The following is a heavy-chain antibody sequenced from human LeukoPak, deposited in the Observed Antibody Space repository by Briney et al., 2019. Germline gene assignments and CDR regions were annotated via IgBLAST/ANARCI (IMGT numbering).Heavy chain of an antibody. Sequence: GRSLRLSCAASGFTFDDYAMHWVRQAPGKGLEWVSGISWNSGSIGYADSVKGRFTISRDNAKNSLYLQMNSLRAEDTALYYCAKAANYDSSGYVDYWGQGTLVTVSS. CDR2: ISWNSGSI. V-gene: IGHV3-9*01. CDR3: AKAANYDSSGYVDY. J-gene: IGHJ4*02. CDR1: GFTFDDYA. D-gene: IGHD3-22*01.